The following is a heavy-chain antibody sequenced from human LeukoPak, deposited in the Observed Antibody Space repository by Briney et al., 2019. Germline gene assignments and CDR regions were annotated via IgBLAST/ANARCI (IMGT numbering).Heavy chain of an antibody. CDR2: IYSGGST. Sequence: GGSLRLSCAASGFTVSSNYMTWVRQAPGKGLEWVSIIYSGGSTSYADSVKGRFTISRDNAKNTLYLQMNSLRAEDTAVYYCAREEYYDFWSGYSPYYYYYGMDVWGQGTTVTVSS. J-gene: IGHJ6*02. CDR1: GFTVSSNY. V-gene: IGHV3-53*05. CDR3: AREEYYDFWSGYSPYYYYYGMDV. D-gene: IGHD3-3*01.